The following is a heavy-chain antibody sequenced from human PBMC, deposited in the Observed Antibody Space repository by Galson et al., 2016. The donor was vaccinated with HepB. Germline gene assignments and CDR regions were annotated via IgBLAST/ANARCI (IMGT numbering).Heavy chain of an antibody. Sequence: SVKVSCKASGFTFTAYGISWVRQAPGQGLEWMGWINAYNGNTNYAQSFQGRVTVTTDTSASTAYMELRSLRSDDTAVYYCARGGGSAYYGMDVWGQGTTVTVSS. CDR2: INAYNGNT. CDR3: ARGGGSAYYGMDV. V-gene: IGHV1-18*01. J-gene: IGHJ6*02. D-gene: IGHD1-26*01. CDR1: GFTFTAYG.